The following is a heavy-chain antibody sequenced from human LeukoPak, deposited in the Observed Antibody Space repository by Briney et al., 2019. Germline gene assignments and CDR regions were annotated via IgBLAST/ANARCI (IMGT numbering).Heavy chain of an antibody. CDR3: AKGELPAAHFDY. V-gene: IGHV3-7*03. D-gene: IGHD1-26*01. CDR1: GFTFSNYW. Sequence: GGSLRLSCAASGFTFSNYWMSWVRQAPGKGLEWVANIRQDGSEKYYVDSMRGRVTISRDTAKNSLYLQMSSLRAEDTAVYYCAKGELPAAHFDYWGQGTLVTVSS. CDR2: IRQDGSEK. J-gene: IGHJ4*02.